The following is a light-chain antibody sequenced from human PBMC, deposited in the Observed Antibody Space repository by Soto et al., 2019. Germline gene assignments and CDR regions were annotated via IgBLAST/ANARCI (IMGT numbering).Light chain of an antibody. CDR1: SSDVGGYNY. Sequence: QSVLTQPPSASGSPGQSVTISCTGASSDVGGYNYVSWYRQNPGKAPKLMIYEVSERPSGVPGRFSGSKSGNTASLTVSGLQGDDEADFNCSSYAGINNSGVVGGGTKVTVL. J-gene: IGLJ2*01. CDR3: SSYAGINNSGV. V-gene: IGLV2-8*01. CDR2: EVS.